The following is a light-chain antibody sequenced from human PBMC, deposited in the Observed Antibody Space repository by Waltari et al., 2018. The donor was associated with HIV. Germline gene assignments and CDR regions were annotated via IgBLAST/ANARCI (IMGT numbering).Light chain of an antibody. CDR3: QQRSNWLSLS. CDR1: QSVSTY. J-gene: IGKJ4*01. Sequence: EIVLTQSPATLSLSPGERATLSCRASQSVSTYLAWYQQRPGQAPRLLIYGASNRATGIPVRFSGSGSGTDFTLTISSLEPEDCAVYYCQQRSNWLSLSFGGGTKVEIK. V-gene: IGKV3-11*01. CDR2: GAS.